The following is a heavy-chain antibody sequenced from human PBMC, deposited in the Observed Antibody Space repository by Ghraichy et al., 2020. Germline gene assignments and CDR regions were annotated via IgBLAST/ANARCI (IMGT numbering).Heavy chain of an antibody. CDR3: ARTHPETGSYQYYGMDV. D-gene: IGHD3-10*01. CDR2: IFSNDEK. V-gene: IGHV2-26*01. CDR1: GFSLSNVRMG. J-gene: IGHJ6*02. Sequence: SGPTLVKPTETLTLTCTVSGFSLSNVRMGVGWIRQSPGKALEWLAHIFSNDEKSYTTSLRNRLTISKDTSKRQVVLTMTSVDPVDTATYYCARTHPETGSYQYYGMDVWGQGTTVTVSS.